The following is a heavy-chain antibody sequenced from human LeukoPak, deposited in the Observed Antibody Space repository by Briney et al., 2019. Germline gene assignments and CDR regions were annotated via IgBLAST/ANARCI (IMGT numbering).Heavy chain of an antibody. D-gene: IGHD3-9*01. CDR2: INPSGGST. Sequence: ASVKVSCKASGYTFTSYGISWVRQAPGQGLEWMGIINPSGGSTSYAQKFQGRVTMTRDMSTSTVYMELSSLRSEDTAVYYCARARDKIHYYFDYWGQGTLVTVSS. CDR1: GYTFTSYG. J-gene: IGHJ4*02. V-gene: IGHV1-46*01. CDR3: ARARDKIHYYFDY.